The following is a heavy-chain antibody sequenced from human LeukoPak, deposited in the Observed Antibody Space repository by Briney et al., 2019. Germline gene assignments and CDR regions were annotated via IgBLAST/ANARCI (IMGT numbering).Heavy chain of an antibody. J-gene: IGHJ4*02. CDR3: ARAPLRGYYYDSSGYYLDY. Sequence: GSLRLSCAASEFTVSSNYMSWVRQAPGKGLEWVSVIYSGGSTYYADSVKGRFTISRDNSKNTLYLQMNSLRAEDTAVYYCARAPLRGYYYDSSGYYLDYWGQGTLVTVSS. CDR1: EFTVSSNY. CDR2: IYSGGST. D-gene: IGHD3-22*01. V-gene: IGHV3-53*01.